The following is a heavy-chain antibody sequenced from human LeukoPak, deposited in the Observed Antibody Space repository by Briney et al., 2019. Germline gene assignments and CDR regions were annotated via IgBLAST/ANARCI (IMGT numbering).Heavy chain of an antibody. Sequence: PGGPLRLSCAASGFTFSSYSMNWVRQAPGKGLEWVSYISTSSSTIYYADSVKGRFTISRDNAKNSLYLQMNSLRAEDTAVYYCARDAVPAAIPAYYYYYYMDVWGKGTTVTVSS. D-gene: IGHD2-2*02. CDR1: GFTFSSYS. J-gene: IGHJ6*03. CDR3: ARDAVPAAIPAYYYYYYMDV. V-gene: IGHV3-48*01. CDR2: ISTSSSTI.